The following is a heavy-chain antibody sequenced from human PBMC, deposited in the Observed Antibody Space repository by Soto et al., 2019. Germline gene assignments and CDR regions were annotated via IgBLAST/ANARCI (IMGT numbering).Heavy chain of an antibody. CDR1: GGTFSSYA. J-gene: IGHJ6*02. CDR3: VRASFAAAAPSGYYYYGMDV. CDR2: IIPIFGTA. D-gene: IGHD6-25*01. Sequence: SVKVSCKASGGTFSSYAISWVRQAPGQGLEWMGGIIPIFGTANYAQKFQGRVTITADESTSTAYMELSSLRSEDTAVYYCVRASFAAAAPSGYYYYGMDVWGQGTTVTVSS. V-gene: IGHV1-69*13.